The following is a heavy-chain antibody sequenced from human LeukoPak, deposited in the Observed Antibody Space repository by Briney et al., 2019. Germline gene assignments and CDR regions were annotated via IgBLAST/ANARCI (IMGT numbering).Heavy chain of an antibody. J-gene: IGHJ4*02. Sequence: GGSLTLSCAVSGFPFSSYAMSWVRQAPGKGLEWVSAISGSGGSTYYADSVKGRFTISRDNSKNTLYLQMNSLRAEDTAVYYCAKVAGATPRGGFDYWGQGTLVTVSS. CDR3: AKVAGATPRGGFDY. CDR1: GFPFSSYA. D-gene: IGHD6-25*01. CDR2: ISGSGGST. V-gene: IGHV3-23*01.